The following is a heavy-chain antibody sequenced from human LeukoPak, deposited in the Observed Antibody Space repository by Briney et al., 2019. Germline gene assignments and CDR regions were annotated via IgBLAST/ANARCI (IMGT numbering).Heavy chain of an antibody. CDR3: AKEHGTAVAGFYY. V-gene: IGHV3-23*01. CDR1: GFSLSTYG. Sequence: GGSLRLSCAASGFSLSTYGVSWVRHPPGKGLEWGSGITGTGGSTYYADSVKGRFTVSRDTSKNTLYLQMNSLRAADTAIYYCAKEHGTAVAGFYYWGQGSLVTVSS. D-gene: IGHD6-19*01. J-gene: IGHJ4*02. CDR2: ITGTGGST.